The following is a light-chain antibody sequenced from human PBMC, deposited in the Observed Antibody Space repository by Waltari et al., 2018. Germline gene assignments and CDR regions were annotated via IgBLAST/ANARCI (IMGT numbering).Light chain of an antibody. J-gene: IGLJ6*01. CDR2: SNN. V-gene: IGLV1-44*01. CDR3: AAWDDSLNGNV. Sequence: QSVLTQSPSASGTPGQRVTISCSGSSSNIGSNTVNWYQQLPGTAPKLLNYSNNQRPSGVPDRFSGSKSGTSASLAISGLQSEDEADYYCAAWDDSLNGNVFGSGTKVTVL. CDR1: SSNIGSNT.